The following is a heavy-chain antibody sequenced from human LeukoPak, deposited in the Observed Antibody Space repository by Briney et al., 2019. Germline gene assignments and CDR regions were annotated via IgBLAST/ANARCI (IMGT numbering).Heavy chain of an antibody. CDR3: ARLSLDCTGGTRLDLDS. V-gene: IGHV5-51*01. CDR1: GYRFINYW. D-gene: IGHD2-8*02. CDR2: VYPGESET. J-gene: IGHJ4*02. Sequence: GESLKISCKASGYRFINYWIAWVRQMPGKGLEWVGMVYPGESETSYSPSFQGQVTVSADKSVDTAYLQWSRLKASDTAMYYCARLSLDCTGGTRLDLDSWGQGTLVTISS.